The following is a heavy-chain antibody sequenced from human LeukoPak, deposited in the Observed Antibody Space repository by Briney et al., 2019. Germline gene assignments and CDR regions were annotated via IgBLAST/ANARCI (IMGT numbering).Heavy chain of an antibody. CDR2: INHSGST. J-gene: IGHJ4*02. CDR1: GGSFSGYY. D-gene: IGHD3-9*01. V-gene: IGHV4-34*01. Sequence: SETLSLTCAVSGGSFSGYYWSWIRQPPGKGLEWIGEINHSGSTNYNPSLKSRVTISVDTSKNQFSLKLSSVTAADTAVYYCAREGEDILTGYQTHWGQGTLVTVSS. CDR3: AREGEDILTGYQTH.